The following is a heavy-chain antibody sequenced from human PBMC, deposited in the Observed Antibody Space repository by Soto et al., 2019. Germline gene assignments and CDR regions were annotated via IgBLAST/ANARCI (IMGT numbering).Heavy chain of an antibody. D-gene: IGHD4-4*01. CDR1: GGSISSSSYY. CDR2: IYYSGST. V-gene: IGHV4-39*01. Sequence: NPSETLSLTCTVSGGSISSSSYYWGWIRQPPGKGLEWIGSIYYSGSTYYNPSLKSRVTISVDTSKNQFSLKLSSVTAADTAVYYCARKGNYSNYVKIYGMDVWGQGTTVTVSS. J-gene: IGHJ6*02. CDR3: ARKGNYSNYVKIYGMDV.